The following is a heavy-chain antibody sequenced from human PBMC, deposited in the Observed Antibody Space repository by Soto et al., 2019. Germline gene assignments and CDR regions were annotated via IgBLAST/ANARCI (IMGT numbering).Heavy chain of an antibody. Sequence: QVQLQESGPGLVKPSQTLSLTCTVSGGSISSGGYYWSWIRQHPGKGLEWIGYIYYSGSTYYNPSLKSRVTISVDTSKNQFSLKLSSVTAADTAVYYCARDQGVRGVIPPAFDYWGQGTLVTVSS. CDR1: GGSISSGGYY. D-gene: IGHD3-10*01. J-gene: IGHJ4*02. V-gene: IGHV4-31*03. CDR3: ARDQGVRGVIPPAFDY. CDR2: IYYSGST.